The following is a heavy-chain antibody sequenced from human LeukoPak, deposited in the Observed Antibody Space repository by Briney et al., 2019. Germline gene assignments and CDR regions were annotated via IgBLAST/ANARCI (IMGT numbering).Heavy chain of an antibody. Sequence: GGSLRLSCAASGLTFSSYGMHWVRQAPGKGLEWVAVIWYDGSNKYYADSVKGRFTISRDNSKNTLYLQMNSLRAEDTAVYYCAKDSDSSGWNYWGQGTLVTVSS. CDR2: IWYDGSNK. V-gene: IGHV3-33*06. CDR1: GLTFSSYG. J-gene: IGHJ4*02. CDR3: AKDSDSSGWNY. D-gene: IGHD6-19*01.